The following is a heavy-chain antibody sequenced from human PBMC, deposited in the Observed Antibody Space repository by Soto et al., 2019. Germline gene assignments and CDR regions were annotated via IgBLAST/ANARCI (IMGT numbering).Heavy chain of an antibody. D-gene: IGHD1-20*01. Sequence: EVQLVETGGGLIQPGGSLRLSCAASGFTVSRNYMSWVRQAPGKGLDLVSVIYSGGSTYYADSVKGRFTISRDNSKNTLYLQMNSLRAEDTAVYYCAREVSPRSAFDNSDFDYWGQGTLVTVSS. CDR1: GFTVSRNY. V-gene: IGHV3-53*02. CDR2: IYSGGST. J-gene: IGHJ4*02. CDR3: AREVSPRSAFDNSDFDY.